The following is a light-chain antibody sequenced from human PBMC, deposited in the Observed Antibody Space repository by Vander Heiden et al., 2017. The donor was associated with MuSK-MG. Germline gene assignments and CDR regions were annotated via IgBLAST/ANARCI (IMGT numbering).Light chain of an antibody. CDR2: WCS. V-gene: IGKV2-28*01. Sequence: DIVMTQSPLSLPVTPGEPASISCRSSQSLLHSNGYNYLDWYLQKPGQSPQLLIYWCSNRAAGVPGMFSSSGSGTDFTLKISGVEAEDVGVYYCMQALQTPTFGQGTKVEIK. J-gene: IGKJ1*01. CDR1: QSLLHSNGYNY. CDR3: MQALQTPT.